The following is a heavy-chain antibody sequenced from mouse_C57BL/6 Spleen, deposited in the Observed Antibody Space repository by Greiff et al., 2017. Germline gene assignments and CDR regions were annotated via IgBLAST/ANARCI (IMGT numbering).Heavy chain of an antibody. CDR2: IDPENGDT. CDR1: GFNIKDDY. CDR3: STDGSSYVAD. J-gene: IGHJ3*01. Sequence: EVQLQQSGAELVRPGASVKLSCTASGFNIKDDYMHWVKQRPEQGLEWIGWIDPENGDTEYASKFQGKATITADTSSNTAYLQLSSLTSEDTAVYYCSTDGSSYVADWGQGTLVTVSA. D-gene: IGHD1-1*01. V-gene: IGHV14-4*01.